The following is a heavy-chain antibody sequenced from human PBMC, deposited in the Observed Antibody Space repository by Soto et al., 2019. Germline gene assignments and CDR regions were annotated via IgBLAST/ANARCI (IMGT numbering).Heavy chain of an antibody. Sequence: PGESLKISCKGSGYSFTSYWIGWVRQMPGKGLEWMGIIYPGDSDTRYSPSFQGQVTISADKSISTAYLQWSSLKASDTAMYYCARAYCGGDCYDPNDAFDIWGQGTMVTVS. CDR1: GYSFTSYW. CDR3: ARAYCGGDCYDPNDAFDI. J-gene: IGHJ3*02. D-gene: IGHD2-21*02. CDR2: IYPGDSDT. V-gene: IGHV5-51*01.